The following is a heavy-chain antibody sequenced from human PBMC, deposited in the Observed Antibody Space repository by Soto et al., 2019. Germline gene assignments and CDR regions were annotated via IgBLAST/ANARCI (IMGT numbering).Heavy chain of an antibody. V-gene: IGHV4-31*03. Sequence: QVQLQESGPGLVKPSQTLSLTCTVSGGSISSGGYYWSWIRQHPGKGLEWMGYIYYSGSTYYNPSLKSRVTMSVDTSKNQFSLKLSSVTAADTAVYYCARGLAVASSYYFDYWGQGTLVTVSS. CDR1: GGSISSGGYY. CDR3: ARGLAVASSYYFDY. CDR2: IYYSGST. J-gene: IGHJ4*02. D-gene: IGHD6-19*01.